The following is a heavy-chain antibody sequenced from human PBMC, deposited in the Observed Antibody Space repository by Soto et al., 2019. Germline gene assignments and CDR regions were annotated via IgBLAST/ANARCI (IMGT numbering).Heavy chain of an antibody. V-gene: IGHV4-39*07. CDR1: GGSIISSGHY. D-gene: IGHD2-21*01. J-gene: IGHJ5*02. Sequence: SQTLSLTCTVSGGSIISSGHYWGWVRQPPGKGLEWIASIKYSGNTYYNPSLKSRVTISVDTSENQFSLKLRSVTAADTAVYYCARDQASWFDPWGQGSLVTVSS. CDR2: IKYSGNT. CDR3: ARDQASWFDP.